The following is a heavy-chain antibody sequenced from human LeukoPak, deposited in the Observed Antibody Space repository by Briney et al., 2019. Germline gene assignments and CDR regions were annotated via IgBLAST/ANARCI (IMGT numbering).Heavy chain of an antibody. V-gene: IGHV3-11*01. Sequence: GGSLRLSCAASGFTFSDYYMSWVRQAPGKGLEWVSYISSSGSTIYYADSVKGRFTISRDNAKNSLYLQMNNLRAEDTAVYYCAKGLLWFGELSMALDYWGQETLVTVSS. J-gene: IGHJ4*02. CDR3: AKGLLWFGELSMALDY. CDR2: ISSSGSTI. CDR1: GFTFSDYY. D-gene: IGHD3-10*01.